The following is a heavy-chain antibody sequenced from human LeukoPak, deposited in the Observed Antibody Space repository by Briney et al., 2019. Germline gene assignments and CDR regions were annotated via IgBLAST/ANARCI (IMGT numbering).Heavy chain of an antibody. CDR2: ISNDASTK. CDR3: ARDYGSYYDILTGYGNWFDH. J-gene: IGHJ5*02. V-gene: IGHV3-30*04. D-gene: IGHD3-9*01. CDR1: GFTFSSYV. Sequence: GRSLRLSCAASGFTFSSYVMHWVRQAPGKGLEWVAVISNDASTKYYADSVKGRFTISRDNSKNTVYLQMNSLGAEDTAVYYCARDYGSYYDILTGYGNWFDHWGQGTLVTVSS.